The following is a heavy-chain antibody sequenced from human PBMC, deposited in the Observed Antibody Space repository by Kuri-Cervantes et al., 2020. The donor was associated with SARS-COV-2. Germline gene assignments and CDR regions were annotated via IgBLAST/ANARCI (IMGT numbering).Heavy chain of an antibody. J-gene: IGHJ5*02. CDR2: IYYSGST. CDR1: GGSISSYY. V-gene: IGHV4-59*01. CDR3: AREAGGWFDP. Sequence: SETLSLTCTVSGGSISSYYWSWIRQPPGKGLEWIGYIYYSGSTNYNPSLKSRVTISVDTSKNQFSLNFNSVTAADTAVYFCAREAGGWFDPWGQGDRVTGAS. D-gene: IGHD3-16*01.